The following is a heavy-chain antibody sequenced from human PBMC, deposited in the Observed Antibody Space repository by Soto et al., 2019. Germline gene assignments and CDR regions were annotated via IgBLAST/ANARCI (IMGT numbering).Heavy chain of an antibody. CDR2: ISGSGGST. CDR1: GFTFSSYA. CDR3: AKDVKWELLTPTYYYYGMDV. Sequence: GGSLRLSCAASGFTFSSYAMSWVRQAPGKGLEWVSAISGSGGSTYYADSVKGRFTISRDNSKNTLYLQMNSLRAEDTAVYYCAKDVKWELLTPTYYYYGMDVWGQGTTVTVSS. J-gene: IGHJ6*02. V-gene: IGHV3-23*01. D-gene: IGHD1-26*01.